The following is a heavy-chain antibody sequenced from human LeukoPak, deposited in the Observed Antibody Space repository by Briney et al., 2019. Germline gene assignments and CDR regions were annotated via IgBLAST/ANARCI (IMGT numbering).Heavy chain of an antibody. Sequence: PGGSLRLSCVASGFPFSGYWMHWVRQAPGKGLVWVSRIISDGSYTSYADSVKGRFTIPRDNAKNTLYLQMNSLRAEDTAVYYCARGSFGETEYWGQGTLVTVSS. CDR2: IISDGSYT. J-gene: IGHJ4*02. CDR3: ARGSFGETEY. D-gene: IGHD3-10*01. V-gene: IGHV3-74*01. CDR1: GFPFSGYW.